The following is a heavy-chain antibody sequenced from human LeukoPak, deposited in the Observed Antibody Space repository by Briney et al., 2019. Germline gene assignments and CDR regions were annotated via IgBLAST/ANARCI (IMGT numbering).Heavy chain of an antibody. J-gene: IGHJ6*03. CDR1: GFTFSSCE. D-gene: IGHD5-24*01. CDR2: ISSSGSTI. CDR3: ARLAGDGYNYEYYYYYYYMDV. V-gene: IGHV3-48*03. Sequence: GSLRLSCAASGFTFSSCEMNWVRQAPGKGLEWVSYISSSGSTIYYADSVKGRFTISRDNAKNSLYLQMNSLRAEDTAVYYCARLAGDGYNYEYYYYYYYMDVWGKGTTVTVSS.